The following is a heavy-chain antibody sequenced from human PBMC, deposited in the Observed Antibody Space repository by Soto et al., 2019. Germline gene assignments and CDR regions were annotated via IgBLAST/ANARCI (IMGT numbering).Heavy chain of an antibody. V-gene: IGHV1-69*01. CDR2: IIPIFGTA. J-gene: IGHJ6*02. CDR3: ARGRWLQTNPYDYNGKDV. CDR1: GGTFSSYA. D-gene: IGHD5-12*01. Sequence: QVQLVQSGAEVKKPGSSVKVYCKASGGTFSSYAISWVRQAPGQGLEWMGGIIPIFGTANYAQKFQGRVTITADESTSTAYMGRSSLRSEDTAVYYWARGRWLQTNPYDYNGKDVWGQGTTVTV.